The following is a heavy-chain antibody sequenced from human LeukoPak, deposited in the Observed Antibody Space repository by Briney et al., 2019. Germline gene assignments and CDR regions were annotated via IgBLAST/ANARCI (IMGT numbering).Heavy chain of an antibody. CDR3: ARMTFGSGTVD. CDR1: GFTFSSYA. CDR2: ISSNGGST. D-gene: IGHD3-10*01. V-gene: IGHV3-64*02. J-gene: IGHJ4*02. Sequence: GGSLRLSCAAPGFTFSSYAMHWVRQAPGKGLEYVSGISSNGGSTYYAGSVKGRFTISRDNSKNTVNLQMGSLRIEDTAVYHCARMTFGSGTVDWGQGILVTVSS.